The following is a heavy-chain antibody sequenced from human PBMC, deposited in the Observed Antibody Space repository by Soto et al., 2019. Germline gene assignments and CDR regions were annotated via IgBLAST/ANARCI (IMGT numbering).Heavy chain of an antibody. V-gene: IGHV3-13*04. Sequence: EVQLVESGGGLVQPGGSLRLSCAASGFTFSSYDMHWVRQATGKGLEWVSAIGTAGDTYYAGSVKGRFTISRENAKNSLYLQMNSLRAGDTAVYYCARGVTMVRGVIIDSFDPWGQGTLVTVSS. D-gene: IGHD3-10*01. CDR1: GFTFSSYD. CDR3: ARGVTMVRGVIIDSFDP. CDR2: IGTAGDT. J-gene: IGHJ5*02.